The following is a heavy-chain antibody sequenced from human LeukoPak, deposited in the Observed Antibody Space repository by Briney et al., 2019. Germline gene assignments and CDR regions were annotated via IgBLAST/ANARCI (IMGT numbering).Heavy chain of an antibody. Sequence: PGGSLRLSCAASGFTFSSYGMHWVRQAPGKGLEWVAFIRYDGSNKYYADSVKGRFTISRDNSKNTLYLQMNSLRAEDTAVYYCAKDGRVVPAAPFGYWGQGTLVTVSS. CDR3: AKDGRVVPAAPFGY. CDR1: GFTFSSYG. CDR2: IRYDGSNK. J-gene: IGHJ4*02. V-gene: IGHV3-30*02. D-gene: IGHD2-2*01.